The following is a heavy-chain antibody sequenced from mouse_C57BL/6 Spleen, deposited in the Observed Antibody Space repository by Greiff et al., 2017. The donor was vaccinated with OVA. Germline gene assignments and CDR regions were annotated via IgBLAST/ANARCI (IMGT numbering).Heavy chain of an antibody. CDR1: GFTFSSYG. CDR3: ARGGTTVKFDY. Sequence: EVKLMESGGDLVKPGGSLKLSCAASGFTFSSYGMSWVRQTPDKRLEWVATISSGGSYTSYPDSVTGRFTISRDNAKNTLYLQMSSLKSEDTAMYYCARGGTTVKFDYWGQGTTLTVSS. D-gene: IGHD1-1*01. J-gene: IGHJ2*01. CDR2: ISSGGSYT. V-gene: IGHV5-6*01.